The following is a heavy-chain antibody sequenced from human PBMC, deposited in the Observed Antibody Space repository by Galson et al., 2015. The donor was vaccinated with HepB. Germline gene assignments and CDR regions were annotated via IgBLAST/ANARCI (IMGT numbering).Heavy chain of an antibody. V-gene: IGHV1-46*01. J-gene: IGHJ6*02. Sequence: SVKVSCKASGYTFTSYYMHWVRQAPGQGLEWMGIINPSGGSTSYAQKFQGRVTMTRDTSTSTVYMELSSLRSEDTAVYYCATPNDYSGYDPKNYYYYYYGMDVWGQGTTVTVSS. CDR2: INPSGGST. CDR1: GYTFTSYY. CDR3: ATPNDYSGYDPKNYYYYYYGMDV. D-gene: IGHD5-12*01.